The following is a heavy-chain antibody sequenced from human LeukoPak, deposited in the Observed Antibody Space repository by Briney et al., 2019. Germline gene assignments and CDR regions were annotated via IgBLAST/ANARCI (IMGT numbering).Heavy chain of an antibody. Sequence: GGSLRLSCAASGFTFSNAWMSWVRQAPGKGLEWVGRIKSKTDGGTTDYAAPVKGRFTISKDDSKNTLYLQMNSLKTEDTAAYYCTTVPYYYDNSGYYHGVFDYWGQGTLVTVPS. CDR2: IKSKTDGGTT. CDR1: GFTFSNAW. V-gene: IGHV3-15*01. J-gene: IGHJ4*02. CDR3: TTVPYYYDNSGYYHGVFDY. D-gene: IGHD3-22*01.